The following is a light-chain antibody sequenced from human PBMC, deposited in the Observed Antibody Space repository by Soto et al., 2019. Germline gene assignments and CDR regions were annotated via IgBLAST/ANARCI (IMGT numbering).Light chain of an antibody. V-gene: IGKV1-39*01. CDR3: QQSYRKT. Sequence: DIQMTQSPSSLSASVGDRVTITCRASQSISSYLNWYQQKPGKAPKLLIYAASSLQSGVPSRFRGSGSGTDFTLTISSLQPEDFATYYCQQSYRKTFGQGTKVEIK. CDR1: QSISSY. J-gene: IGKJ1*01. CDR2: AAS.